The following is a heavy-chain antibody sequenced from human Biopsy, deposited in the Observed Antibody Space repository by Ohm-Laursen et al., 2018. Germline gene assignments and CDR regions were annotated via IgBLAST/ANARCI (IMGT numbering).Heavy chain of an antibody. Sequence: ETLSLTCTVSGGSISRYYWSWIRQPPGKGLEWIGYISDSGSTNSNPSLKSRVTVSVDTSKNQFSLKLTSVTAADTAVYYCARATNSTGWPYYYFYGMDVWGQGTTVTVSS. D-gene: IGHD2/OR15-2a*01. CDR3: ARATNSTGWPYYYFYGMDV. CDR1: GGSISRYY. CDR2: ISDSGST. V-gene: IGHV4-59*01. J-gene: IGHJ6*02.